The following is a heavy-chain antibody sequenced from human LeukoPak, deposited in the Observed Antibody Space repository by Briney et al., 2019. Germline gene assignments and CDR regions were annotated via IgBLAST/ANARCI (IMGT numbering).Heavy chain of an antibody. CDR2: IYYSGST. J-gene: IGHJ3*02. CDR1: GGSISTYY. D-gene: IGHD1-26*01. Sequence: SSETLSLTCTVSGGSISTYYWSWIRQPPGKGLEWIGYIYYSGSTNYNPSLKSRVTISVDTSKNQFSLKLSSVTAADTAVYYCARVVGALGAFDIWGQGTMVTVSS. V-gene: IGHV4-59*01. CDR3: ARVVGALGAFDI.